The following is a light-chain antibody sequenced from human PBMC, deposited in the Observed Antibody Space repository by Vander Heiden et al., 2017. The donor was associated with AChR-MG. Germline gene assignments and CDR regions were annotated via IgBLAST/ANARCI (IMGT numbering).Light chain of an antibody. Sequence: SYELTQPPSVSVSPGQTASITCSGDKLGEKYACWYQQTPGQSPGLVIYQDSKRPSGIPERFSGSNSGNTATLTISGTQAMDEADYYCQAWDSSTVGFGGGTKL. CDR2: QDS. J-gene: IGLJ2*01. CDR1: KLGEKY. V-gene: IGLV3-1*01. CDR3: QAWDSSTVG.